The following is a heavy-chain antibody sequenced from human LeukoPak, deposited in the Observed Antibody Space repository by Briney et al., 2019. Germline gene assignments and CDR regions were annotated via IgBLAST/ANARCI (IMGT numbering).Heavy chain of an antibody. CDR3: AGRDGYEWELLSYFDY. CDR1: GYNFASHW. D-gene: IGHD1-26*01. V-gene: IGHV5-51*01. J-gene: IGHJ4*02. Sequence: GDSLKISCKASGYNFASHWIGWVRQMPGKGLEWMGIVYPGDSDIRYSPSFQGQVTISVDKSITTAYLQWSSLKASDTAMYYCAGRDGYEWELLSYFDYWGQGTPVTVSS. CDR2: VYPGDSDI.